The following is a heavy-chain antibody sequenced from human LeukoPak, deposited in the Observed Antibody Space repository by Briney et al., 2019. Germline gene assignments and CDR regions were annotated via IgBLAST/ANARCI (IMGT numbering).Heavy chain of an antibody. CDR3: ARRLPQDSSGYYYEGYFDY. D-gene: IGHD3-22*01. V-gene: IGHV5-51*01. CDR1: GYSFTSYW. J-gene: IGHJ4*02. CDR2: ICPGDSDT. Sequence: GESLKISCKGSGYSFTSYWIGWVRLMPGKGLEWMGIICPGDSDTRYSPSFQGQFTISADKSISTAYLQWSSLKASDTAMYYCARRLPQDSSGYYYEGYFDYWGQGTLVTVSS.